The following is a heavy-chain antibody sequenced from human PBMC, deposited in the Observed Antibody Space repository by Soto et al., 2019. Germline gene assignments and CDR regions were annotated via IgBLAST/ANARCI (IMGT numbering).Heavy chain of an antibody. CDR3: AREGRYCSSTSCYGWWFDP. CDR2: VHYSGST. D-gene: IGHD2-2*01. V-gene: IGHV4-61*01. CDR1: GGAVSSGSYY. J-gene: IGHJ5*02. Sequence: SETLSLTCTVSGGAVSSGSYYWNWIRQPPGKGLEWIGDVHYSGSTNYNPSLKSRVTISVDTSKNQFSLKLSSVTAADTAVYYCAREGRYCSSTSCYGWWFDPWGQGTLVTVS.